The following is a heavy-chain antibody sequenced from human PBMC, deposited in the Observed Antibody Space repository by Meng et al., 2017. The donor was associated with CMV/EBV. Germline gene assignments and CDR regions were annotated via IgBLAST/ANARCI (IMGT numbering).Heavy chain of an antibody. CDR1: GFTFSGSA. D-gene: IGHD3-3*01. CDR3: ARAGFLEWAFDY. CDR2: IRSKANSYAT. V-gene: IGHV3-73*01. Sequence: GESLKISCAASGFTFSGSAMHWVRQASGKGLEWVGRIRSKANSYATAYAASVKGRFTISRDDSKNTAYLQMNSLKTEDTAVYYCARAGFLEWAFDYWGQETLVTVSS. J-gene: IGHJ4*02.